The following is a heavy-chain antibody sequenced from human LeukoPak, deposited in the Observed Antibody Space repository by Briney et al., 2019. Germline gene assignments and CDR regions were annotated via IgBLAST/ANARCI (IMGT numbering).Heavy chain of an antibody. CDR1: GFTFSSYE. D-gene: IGHD4-17*01. CDR2: ISSSSSYI. CDR3: ARTHDYGDYEGDY. Sequence: GGSLRLSCAASGFTFSSYEMNWVRQAPGKGLEWVSSISSSSSYIYYADSVKGRFTISRDNAKNSLYLQMNSLRAEDTAVYYCARTHDYGDYEGDYWGQGTLVTVSS. V-gene: IGHV3-21*01. J-gene: IGHJ4*02.